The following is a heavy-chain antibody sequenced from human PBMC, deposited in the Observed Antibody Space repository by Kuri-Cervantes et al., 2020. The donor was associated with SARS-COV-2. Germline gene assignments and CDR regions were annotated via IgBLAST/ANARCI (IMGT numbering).Heavy chain of an antibody. J-gene: IGHJ6*02. Sequence: LRLSCAVYGGSFTTFYWSWIRQPPGKGLEWIGEINHSGGTNHNPSLKSRVIISADTSKNQFSLKMRSVTAADTAVYYCARGLVAVVPSPVLGLGPHYYSYHVDVWGHGTTVTVSS. CDR1: GGSFTTFY. D-gene: IGHD2-2*01. V-gene: IGHV4-34*01. CDR2: INHSGGT. CDR3: ARGLVAVVPSPVLGLGPHYYSYHVDV.